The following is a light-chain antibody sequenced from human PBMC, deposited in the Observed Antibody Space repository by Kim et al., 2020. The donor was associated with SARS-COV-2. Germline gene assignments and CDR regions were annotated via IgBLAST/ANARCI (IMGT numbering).Light chain of an antibody. CDR2: DAS. CDR3: QQYNDWPPLT. CDR1: QSVSSN. J-gene: IGKJ4*01. V-gene: IGKV3-15*01. Sequence: EIVMTQSPATLSVSPGERATLSCRASQSVSSNLVWYQQKPGQDPSLLIYDASTSATGVPPRFSGSGSGTKFTPPTSSLQSAEFVVYYCQQYNDWPPLTFGGGTKVEIK.